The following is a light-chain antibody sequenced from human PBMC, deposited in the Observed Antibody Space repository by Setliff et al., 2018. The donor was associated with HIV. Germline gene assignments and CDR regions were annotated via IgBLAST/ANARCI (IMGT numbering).Light chain of an antibody. Sequence: QSALTQPASVSGSAGQSITISCTGTTSDIGSYNYVSWYQQHPGKAPKLMISDVTNRPSGVSNRFSGSKSGNTASLTISGLQAEDEADYYCSSYTSRTPLYVFGTGTKVT. CDR3: SSYTSRTPLYV. V-gene: IGLV2-14*03. J-gene: IGLJ1*01. CDR1: TSDIGSYNY. CDR2: DVT.